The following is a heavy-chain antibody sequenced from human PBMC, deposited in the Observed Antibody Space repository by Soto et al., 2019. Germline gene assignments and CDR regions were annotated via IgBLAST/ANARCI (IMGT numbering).Heavy chain of an antibody. V-gene: IGHV1-2*04. CDR2: INPNSGGT. D-gene: IGHD6-6*01. CDR3: ARGRISCSSSYYSYYMDV. CDR1: GYTFTGYY. J-gene: IGHJ6*03. Sequence: ASVKVSCKASGYTFTGYYMHWVRQAPGQGLEWMGWINPNSGGTNYAQKFQGWVTMTRDTSISTAYMELSRLRSDDTAVYYCARGRISCSSSYYSYYMDVWGKGTTVSLSS.